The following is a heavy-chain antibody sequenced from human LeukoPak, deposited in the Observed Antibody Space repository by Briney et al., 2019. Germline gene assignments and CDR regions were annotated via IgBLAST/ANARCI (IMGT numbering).Heavy chain of an antibody. CDR2: LSGSGGNT. J-gene: IGHJ4*02. Sequence: PSGGSLRPSCAASGFTFSGYAMSWVRQAPGKGLEWVSTLSGSGGNTYYADSVKVRVTISRDSSKNTLYLQMNSLRAEDTAVYHCAKGSYYYDSADYFDYWGQGTLVTVSS. D-gene: IGHD3-22*01. CDR3: AKGSYYYDSADYFDY. CDR1: GFTFSGYA. V-gene: IGHV3-23*01.